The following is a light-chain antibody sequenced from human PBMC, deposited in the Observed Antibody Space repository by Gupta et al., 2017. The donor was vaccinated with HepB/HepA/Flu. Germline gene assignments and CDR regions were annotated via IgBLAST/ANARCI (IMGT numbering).Light chain of an antibody. V-gene: IGLV1-47*01. Sequence: QSVLTPPPSVSGTPGQRVTISCSGSSSNIGTNSVYWFQELPGTAPKLLIHRNSERPSGVPDRFSGAKSGTSGSLAISGLRSEDEADYYCATWDASLSGWVFGGGTKLTVL. J-gene: IGLJ3*02. CDR2: RNS. CDR1: SSNIGTNS. CDR3: ATWDASLSGWV.